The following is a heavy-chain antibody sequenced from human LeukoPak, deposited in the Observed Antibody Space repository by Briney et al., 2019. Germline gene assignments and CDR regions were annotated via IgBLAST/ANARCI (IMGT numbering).Heavy chain of an antibody. D-gene: IGHD3-22*01. V-gene: IGHV3-21*01. CDR2: ISSSSSYI. J-gene: IGHJ3*02. CDR1: GFTFSSYS. CDR3: ARGVNYDSSGYAHAFDI. Sequence: GGSLRLCCAASGFTFSSYSMNWVRQAPGKGLEWVSFISSSSSYIYYADSVKGRFTISRDNAKNSLYLQMNSLRAEDTAVYYCARGVNYDSSGYAHAFDIWGQGTMVTVSS.